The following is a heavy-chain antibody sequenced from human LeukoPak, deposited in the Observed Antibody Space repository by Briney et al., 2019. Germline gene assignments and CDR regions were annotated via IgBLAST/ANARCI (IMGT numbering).Heavy chain of an antibody. Sequence: GRSLRLSCAASGFTFNDSAMNWVRQAPGKGLEWVSGIRWNSGSIGYADSVKGRFTISRDNAKNSLYLQMNSLRAEDTALYYCATANTITGPDYWGQGTLVTVSS. J-gene: IGHJ4*02. CDR2: IRWNSGSI. V-gene: IGHV3-9*01. CDR1: GFTFNDSA. CDR3: ATANTITGPDY. D-gene: IGHD5-12*01.